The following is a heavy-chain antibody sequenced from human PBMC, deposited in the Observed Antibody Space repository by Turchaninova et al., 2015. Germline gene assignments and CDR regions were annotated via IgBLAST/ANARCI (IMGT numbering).Heavy chain of an antibody. CDR2: ISPIFGTA. D-gene: IGHD5-18*01. Sequence: QVQLVQSGAEVKKPGSSVKVSCKASGGTFSSYAISWVRQAHGQGIEWMGGISPIFGTANFAQRFQGKVRIAVDEATSTAYRGLRSVRAEDTAGYYCARDSLGSYGFYWGQGTLVTVSS. V-gene: IGHV1-69*01. CDR3: ARDSLGSYGFY. J-gene: IGHJ4*02. CDR1: GGTFSSYA.